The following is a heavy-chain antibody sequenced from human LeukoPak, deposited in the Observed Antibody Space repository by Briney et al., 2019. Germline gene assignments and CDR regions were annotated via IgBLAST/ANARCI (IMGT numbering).Heavy chain of an antibody. CDR1: GGSISSYY. CDR2: IYYSGGT. D-gene: IGHD3-16*01. V-gene: IGHV4-59*08. CDR3: ARTWGNNGFYSFYFDY. J-gene: IGHJ4*02. Sequence: SETPSLTCTVSGGSISSYYWSWIRQPPGKGLEWIGYIYYSGGTNYNPSLKSRVTISVDTSKNQFSLRLTSVAAADTAMYYCARTWGNNGFYSFYFDYWGQGTLVTVSS.